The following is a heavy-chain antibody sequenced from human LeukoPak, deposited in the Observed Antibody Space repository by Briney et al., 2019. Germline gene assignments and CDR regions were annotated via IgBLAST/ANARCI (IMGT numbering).Heavy chain of an antibody. V-gene: IGHV4-59*01. D-gene: IGHD5-24*01. CDR2: IYDSGST. Sequence: KPSETLSLTCTVSGGSISSYYWSWIRQPPGKGLEWIGYIYDSGSTKYNPSLKSRVTISVDTSKNQFSLKLSSVTAADTAVYYCARESRDVETEGFDYWGQGTLVTVSS. J-gene: IGHJ4*02. CDR1: GGSISSYY. CDR3: ARESRDVETEGFDY.